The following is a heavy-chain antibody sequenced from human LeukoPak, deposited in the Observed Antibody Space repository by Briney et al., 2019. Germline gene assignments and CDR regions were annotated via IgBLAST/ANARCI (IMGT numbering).Heavy chain of an antibody. CDR3: ARDLTDFWSGGDWFDP. CDR1: GGSFSGYY. CDR2: INHSGST. V-gene: IGHV4-34*01. Sequence: SETLSLTCAVYGGSFSGYYWSWIRQPPGKGLEWIGEINHSGSTNYNPSLKSRVTISVDASKNQFSLKLSSVTAADTAVYYCARDLTDFWSGGDWFDPWGQGTLVTVSS. J-gene: IGHJ5*02. D-gene: IGHD3-3*01.